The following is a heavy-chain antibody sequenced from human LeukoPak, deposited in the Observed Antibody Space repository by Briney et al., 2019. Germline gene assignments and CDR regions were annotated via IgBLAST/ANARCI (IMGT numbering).Heavy chain of an antibody. J-gene: IGHJ3*02. V-gene: IGHV1-69*04. CDR2: IIPILGIA. CDR1: GGTFSSYA. CDR3: ARDQDYYDSSAFDI. D-gene: IGHD3-22*01. Sequence: SVKVSCKASGGTFSSYAISWVRQAPGQGLEWMGRIIPILGIANYAQRFQGRVTITADKSTSTAYMELSSLRSEDTAVYYCARDQDYYDSSAFDIWGQGTMVTVSS.